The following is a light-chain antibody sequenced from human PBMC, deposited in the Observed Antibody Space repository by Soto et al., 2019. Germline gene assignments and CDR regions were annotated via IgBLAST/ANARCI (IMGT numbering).Light chain of an antibody. Sequence: EIELTQSPGTLSLSPGESATLSCRASQRFSTNYVAWYQHKAGQAPRLLIYGASTRATGIPDRFSGSGSGTDYTLPISRLEPEDFAVYYCQQYASSMVYTFGQGTKLEVK. V-gene: IGKV3-20*01. CDR1: QRFSTNY. J-gene: IGKJ2*01. CDR3: QQYASSMVYT. CDR2: GAS.